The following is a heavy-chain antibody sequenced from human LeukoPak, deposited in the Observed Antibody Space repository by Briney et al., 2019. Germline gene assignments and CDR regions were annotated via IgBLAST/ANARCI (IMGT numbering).Heavy chain of an antibody. J-gene: IGHJ4*02. Sequence: SETLSLTCIVSGGSISRGSYYWGWIRQPPGKGLEWIGSIYYSGNTYYNPSLKSRVTISVDRSKNQFSLKLSSVTAADTAVYYCARHENRNDGFDYWGQGTLVTVSS. V-gene: IGHV4-39*01. CDR1: GGSISRGSYY. CDR3: ARHENRNDGFDY. D-gene: IGHD1-1*01. CDR2: IYYSGNT.